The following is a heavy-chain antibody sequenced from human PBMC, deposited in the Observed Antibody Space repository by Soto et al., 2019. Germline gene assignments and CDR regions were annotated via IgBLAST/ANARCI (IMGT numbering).Heavy chain of an antibody. D-gene: IGHD6-19*01. CDR3: ARGLAVAGTSYNWFDP. Sequence: QVQLQQWGAGLLKPSETLSLTCAVYGGSFSGYYWSRIRQPPGKGLEWMGEINHSGSTNYNPSLKSRVTIAVDASKNQFSLKLSSVTAADTAVYYCARGLAVAGTSYNWFDPWGQGTLVTVSS. CDR1: GGSFSGYY. J-gene: IGHJ5*02. V-gene: IGHV4-34*01. CDR2: INHSGST.